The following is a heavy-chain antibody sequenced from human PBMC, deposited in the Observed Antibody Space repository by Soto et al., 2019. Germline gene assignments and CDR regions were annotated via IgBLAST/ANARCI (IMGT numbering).Heavy chain of an antibody. J-gene: IGHJ1*01. D-gene: IGHD6-19*01. V-gene: IGHV1-69*02. CDR1: GGTFSSYT. CDR2: IIPILGIA. CDR3: AKGVPGIAVAGTGYFQH. Sequence: SVKVSCKASGGTFSSYTIGWVRQAPGQGLEWMGRIIPILGIANYAQKFQGRVTITADKSTSTAYMELSSLRSEDTAVYYCAKGVPGIAVAGTGYFQHWGQGTLVTVSS.